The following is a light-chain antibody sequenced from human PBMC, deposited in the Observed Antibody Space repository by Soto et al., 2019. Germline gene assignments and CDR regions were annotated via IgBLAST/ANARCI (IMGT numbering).Light chain of an antibody. Sequence: DIVMTQSPDSLAVSLGERATINCKSSQTVLYSSNNKNYLAWYQQKPGQPPKLLIYWASARESGVPDRFTGSVSGTDFTLTISSLQAEDVAVYYCKQYYTARTFGQGTKVEIK. CDR3: KQYYTART. V-gene: IGKV4-1*01. J-gene: IGKJ1*01. CDR2: WAS. CDR1: QTVLYSSNNKNY.